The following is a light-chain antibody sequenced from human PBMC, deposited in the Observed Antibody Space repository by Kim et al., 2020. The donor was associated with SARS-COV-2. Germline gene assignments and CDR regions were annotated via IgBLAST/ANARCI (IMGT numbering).Light chain of an antibody. J-gene: IGKJ1*01. Sequence: LSPGERATLSCRASQSVSSSYLAWYQQKPGQAPRLLIYGASSRATGIPYRFSGSGSGTDFTLTSNRLEPEDSAMYYCQLYDTSRTFGQGTKVDIK. CDR1: QSVSSSY. V-gene: IGKV3-20*01. CDR2: GAS. CDR3: QLYDTSRT.